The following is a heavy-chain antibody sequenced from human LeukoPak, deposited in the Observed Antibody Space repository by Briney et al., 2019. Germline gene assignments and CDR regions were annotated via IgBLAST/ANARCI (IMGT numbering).Heavy chain of an antibody. CDR3: AKHSSSWYLDWFDP. D-gene: IGHD6-13*01. J-gene: IGHJ5*02. CDR1: GFTVSSNY. Sequence: PGGSLRLSCAASGFTVSSNYMSWVRQAPGKGLEWVSAISGSGGSTYYADSVKGRFTISRDNSKNTLYLQMNSLRAEDTAVYYCAKHSSSWYLDWFDPWGQGTLVTVSS. CDR2: ISGSGGST. V-gene: IGHV3-23*01.